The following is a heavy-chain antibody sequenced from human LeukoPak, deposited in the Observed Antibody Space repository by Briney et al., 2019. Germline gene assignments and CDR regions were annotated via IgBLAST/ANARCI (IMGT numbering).Heavy chain of an antibody. J-gene: IGHJ6*02. D-gene: IGHD4-11*01. CDR1: GGSVSSGSYY. V-gene: IGHV4-61*01. CDR3: ARDQNTPSLYSNYRCGMDV. Sequence: PSETLSLTCTVSGGSVSSGSYYWSWIRQPPGKGLEWIGYIYYSGSTNYNPSLKSRVTISVDTSKNQFSLKLSSVTAADTAVYYCARDQNTPSLYSNYRCGMDVWGQGTTVTVSS. CDR2: IYYSGST.